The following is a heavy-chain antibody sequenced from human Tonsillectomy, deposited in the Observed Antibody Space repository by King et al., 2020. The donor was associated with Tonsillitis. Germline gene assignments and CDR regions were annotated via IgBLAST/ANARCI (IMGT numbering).Heavy chain of an antibody. J-gene: IGHJ4*02. CDR3: ARFGDDCTNCVCFVRYFDY. D-gene: IGHD2-8*01. Sequence: QLVQSGAEVKKPGESLKISCKGSGYNFTSYWIGWVRQMPGKGLEWMGIIYPGDSDTKYSPSFQGQVTISADKSINTAYLQWSTLKASDSAMYYCARFGDDCTNCVCFVRYFDYWGQGTLVTVSS. CDR2: IYPGDSDT. CDR1: GYNFTSYW. V-gene: IGHV5-51*01.